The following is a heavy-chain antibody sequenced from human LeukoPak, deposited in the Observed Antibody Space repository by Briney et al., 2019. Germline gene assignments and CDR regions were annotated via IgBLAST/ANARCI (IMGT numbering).Heavy chain of an antibody. CDR1: GFTFSSDW. D-gene: IGHD2-21*02. CDR2: IKQDGSEK. V-gene: IGHV3-7*01. Sequence: GGSLRLSCAASGFTFSSDWMSWIRKAPGKGKGLVANIKQDGSEKYYVDSVKGRFTISRDNAKNSLYLQMNSLRAEETAVYYCARTSTVVVTVHFDYWGQGTLVTVSS. J-gene: IGHJ4*02. CDR3: ARTSTVVVTVHFDY.